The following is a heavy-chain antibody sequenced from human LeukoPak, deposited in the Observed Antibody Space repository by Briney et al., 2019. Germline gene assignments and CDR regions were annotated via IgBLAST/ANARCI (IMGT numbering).Heavy chain of an antibody. CDR3: ARGKGYFDY. J-gene: IGHJ4*02. V-gene: IGHV3-33*08. CDR2: IWYDGSNK. CDR1: GFTFSRYA. Sequence: GGSLRLSCAASGFTFSRYAMHWVRQAPGKGLEWVAVIWYDGSNKYYADSVKGRFTISRDNSKNTLYLQMNSLRAEDTAVYYCARGKGYFDYWGQGTLVTVSS.